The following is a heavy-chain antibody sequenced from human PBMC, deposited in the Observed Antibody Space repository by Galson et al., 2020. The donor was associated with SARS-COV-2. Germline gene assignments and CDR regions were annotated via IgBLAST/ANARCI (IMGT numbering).Heavy chain of an antibody. CDR1: GFSLSTSGMC. Sequence: SGPTLVKPTQTLTLTCTFSGFSLSTSGMCVSWIRQPPGKALEWLARIDWDDYKYYSPSLKTRLTISKDTSKNQVVLTMTNMDPVDTATYYCARMIPAAALDYWGQGTLVTVSS. D-gene: IGHD2-2*01. CDR2: IDWDDYK. V-gene: IGHV2-70*11. J-gene: IGHJ4*02. CDR3: ARMIPAAALDY.